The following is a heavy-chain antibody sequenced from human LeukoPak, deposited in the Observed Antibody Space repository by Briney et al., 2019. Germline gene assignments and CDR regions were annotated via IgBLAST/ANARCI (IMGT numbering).Heavy chain of an antibody. D-gene: IGHD3-16*02. V-gene: IGHV4-39*07. CDR1: GGSISSSSYY. J-gene: IGHJ4*02. CDR3: ARDDKDAYYDYVWGSYRYPTL. CDR2: IYYSGST. Sequence: PSETLSLTCTVSGGSISSSSYYWGWIRQPPGKGLEWIGSIYYSGSTNYNPSLKSRVTISVDTSKNQFSLKLSSVTAADTAVYYCARDDKDAYYDYVWGSYRYPTLWGQGTLVTVSS.